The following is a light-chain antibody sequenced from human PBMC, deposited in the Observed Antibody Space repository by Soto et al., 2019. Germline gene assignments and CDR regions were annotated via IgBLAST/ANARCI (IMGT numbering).Light chain of an antibody. CDR3: GTWDNSLSAGV. CDR2: EDN. J-gene: IGLJ2*01. V-gene: IGLV1-51*02. Sequence: QSVLTQPPSVSAAPGQTVTISCSGSSSNIGSNFVSWYQHLPGTAPKLVVYEDNQRPSEIPDRFSGSKSGTSATLVITGLQTGDEAHYYCGTWDNSLSAGVFGGGTKLTVL. CDR1: SSNIGSNF.